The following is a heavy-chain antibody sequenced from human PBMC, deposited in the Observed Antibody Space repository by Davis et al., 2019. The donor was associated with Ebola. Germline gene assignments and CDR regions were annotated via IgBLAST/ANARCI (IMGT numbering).Heavy chain of an antibody. CDR3: ARGPVEMATITSDY. CDR2: IIPIFGIA. CDR1: LGTFSSYA. D-gene: IGHD5-24*01. J-gene: IGHJ4*02. V-gene: IGHV1-69*13. Sequence: AASVKVSCKASLGTFSSYAISWVRQAPGQGLEWMGGIIPIFGIANHAQKFQGRVTITADESTSTAYMELSSLRSEDTAVYYCARGPVEMATITSDYWGQGTLVTVSS.